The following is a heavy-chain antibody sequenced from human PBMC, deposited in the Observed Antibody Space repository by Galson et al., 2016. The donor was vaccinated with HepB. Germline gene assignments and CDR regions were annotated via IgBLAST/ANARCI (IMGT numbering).Heavy chain of an antibody. CDR2: IYFTGST. V-gene: IGHV4-61*01. CDR3: ARDAANLVATSVGIFDL. D-gene: IGHD5-12*01. Sequence: SETLSLTCTVSGGSVDSGSYYWSWIRQPPGKGLEWIGNIYFTGSTNYNPSLKSRDTISLDTSKNQFSLKLSSVTAADGAIYNCARDAANLVATSVGIFDLWGQGTLVTVSS. CDR1: GGSVDSGSYY. J-gene: IGHJ4*02.